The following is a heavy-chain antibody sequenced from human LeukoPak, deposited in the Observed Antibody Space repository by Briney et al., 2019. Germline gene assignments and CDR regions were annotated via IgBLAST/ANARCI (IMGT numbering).Heavy chain of an antibody. V-gene: IGHV3-9*01. CDR1: GYTFDDYA. CDR3: AKGHTYGLGESYLDF. D-gene: IGHD5-18*01. J-gene: IGHJ4*02. CDR2: ISWNSGSI. Sequence: PGGSLRLSCEASGYTFDDYAMHWVRQAPGKGLEWVSAISWNSGSIGYADSVKGRFTISRDNGKNSLYLQMNSLRTEDTALYYFAKGHTYGLGESYLDFWGQGTLVSVSS.